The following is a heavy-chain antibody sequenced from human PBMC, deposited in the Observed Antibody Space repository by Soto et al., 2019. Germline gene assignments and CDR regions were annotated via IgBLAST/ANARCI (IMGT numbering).Heavy chain of an antibody. CDR1: GGTFSSYA. J-gene: IGHJ6*02. Sequence: ASVKVSCKASGGTFSSYAISWVRQAPGQGLEWMGGIIPIFGTANYAQKFQGRVTITADESTSTAYMELSSLRSEDTAVYYCARGTTLRPYYYYYGMDVWGQGTTVTVSS. V-gene: IGHV1-69*13. CDR2: IIPIFGTA. D-gene: IGHD4-4*01. CDR3: ARGTTLRPYYYYYGMDV.